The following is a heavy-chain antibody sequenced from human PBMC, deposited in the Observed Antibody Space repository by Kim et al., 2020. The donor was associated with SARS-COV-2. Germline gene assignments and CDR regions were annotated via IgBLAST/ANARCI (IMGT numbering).Heavy chain of an antibody. CDR1: GGSISSSSYY. D-gene: IGHD5-12*01. Sequence: SETLSLSCTVSGGSISSSSYYWGWIRQPPGKGLEWIGSMYYGGSTYYNPSLRRRVTISGDTSKNQFSLKLSSVTAADTALYYCARESGRMYSGYDSYFDFWGQGTLVTVSS. CDR3: ARESGRMYSGYDSYFDF. CDR2: MYYGGST. V-gene: IGHV4-39*07. J-gene: IGHJ4*02.